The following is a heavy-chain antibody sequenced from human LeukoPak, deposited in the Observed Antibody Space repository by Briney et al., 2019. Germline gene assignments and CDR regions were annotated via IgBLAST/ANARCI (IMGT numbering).Heavy chain of an antibody. Sequence: SETLTLTCTASGCSIRGSFWSWIRQPPGKGLEYIGYIGYSCSTDYSPSLNSRVTIAVDTSKHQFSLSLSSVTTADTAVYYCALQSYSASFYFFDSWGQGALVTVSS. J-gene: IGHJ4*02. CDR2: IGYSCST. CDR1: GCSIRGSF. CDR3: ALQSYSASFYFFDS. D-gene: IGHD1-26*01. V-gene: IGHV4-59*03.